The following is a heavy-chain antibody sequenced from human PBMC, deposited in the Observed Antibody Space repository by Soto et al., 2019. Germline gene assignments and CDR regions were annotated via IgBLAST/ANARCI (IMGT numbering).Heavy chain of an antibody. D-gene: IGHD6-13*01. CDR3: ARDNYSSSWYRGVWFDP. CDR1: GDSVSSNSAA. CDR2: TYYRSKWYN. V-gene: IGHV6-1*01. J-gene: IGHJ5*02. Sequence: SQTLSLTCVISGDSVSSNSAAWNWIRQSPSRGLEWLGRTYYRSKWYNDYAVSVKSRITINPDTSKNQFSLQLNSVTPEDTAVYYCARDNYSSSWYRGVWFDPWGQGTLVTVSS.